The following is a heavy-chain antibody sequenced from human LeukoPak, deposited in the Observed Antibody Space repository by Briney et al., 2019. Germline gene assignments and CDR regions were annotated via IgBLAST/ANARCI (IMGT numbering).Heavy chain of an antibody. CDR3: AKESGPVATEY. V-gene: IGHV3-30*18. CDR2: ISYDGSNK. D-gene: IGHD5-12*01. CDR1: GFTFSSYG. Sequence: GGSLRLSCAASGFTFSSYGMHWVRQAPGKGLEWVAVISYDGSNKYYADSVKGRFTISGDNSKNTLYLQMNRLRAEDTAVYYCAKESGPVATEYWGQGTLVTVSS. J-gene: IGHJ4*02.